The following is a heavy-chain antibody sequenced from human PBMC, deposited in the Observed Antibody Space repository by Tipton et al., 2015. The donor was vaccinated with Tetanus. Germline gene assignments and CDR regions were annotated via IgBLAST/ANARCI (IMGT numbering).Heavy chain of an antibody. CDR3: ARRSLTNYGLDV. J-gene: IGHJ6*02. V-gene: IGHV3-53*01. D-gene: IGHD1-1*01. Sequence: SLRLSCVASGFIVSSHYMSWVRQAPGKGLEWVSEMYSGGDTYYVDSVKGRFSISRDNAKNTVYLQMNSLRAEDTAVYFCARRSLTNYGLDVWGQGTPVTVSS. CDR1: GFIVSSHY. CDR2: MYSGGDT.